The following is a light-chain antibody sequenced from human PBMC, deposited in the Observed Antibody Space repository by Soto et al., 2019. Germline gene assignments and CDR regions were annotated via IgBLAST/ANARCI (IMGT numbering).Light chain of an antibody. CDR1: QGVSDNY. CDR3: QQYGSSPRT. V-gene: IGKV3-20*01. CDR2: GAS. Sequence: EVVLTQSPGTLSLSPGEGAALSCRASQGVSDNYLAWYQHKPGQPPRLLIYGASNRPTAIPDRFSGSGSGTDFTLTISRLEPEDFAVYFCQQYGSSPRTFGHGTKLDIK. J-gene: IGKJ2*01.